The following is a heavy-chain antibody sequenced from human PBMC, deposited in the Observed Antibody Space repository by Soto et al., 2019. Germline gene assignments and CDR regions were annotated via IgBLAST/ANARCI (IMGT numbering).Heavy chain of an antibody. D-gene: IGHD2-15*01. CDR1: GFPFSSYA. J-gene: IGHJ4*02. CDR3: AKDLEGYCSGGSCYSYNFDS. CDR2: VSDSGDST. Sequence: GGSLRLSCAASGFPFSSYAMNWVRQAPGKGLEWVSAVSDSGDSTYYPDSVKGRFTISRDNSKNTLYLQMNSLRAEDTAIYYCAKDLEGYCSGGSCYSYNFDSWGQGTLVTVSS. V-gene: IGHV3-23*01.